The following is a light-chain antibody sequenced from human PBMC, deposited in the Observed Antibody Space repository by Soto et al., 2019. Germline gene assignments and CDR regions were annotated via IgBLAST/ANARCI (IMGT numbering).Light chain of an antibody. V-gene: IGKV1-39*01. Sequence: DIQMTQSPSSLSASLGDIVTLTCRASQDIDKYLNWYQQKPGQAPKFLIQSASTLQSGVPSRFSGSGSGTEFTLIIAGLQPQDFETYHCQQSYNIPGTFGRGTKVEI. CDR3: QQSYNIPGT. J-gene: IGKJ4*02. CDR1: QDIDKY. CDR2: SAS.